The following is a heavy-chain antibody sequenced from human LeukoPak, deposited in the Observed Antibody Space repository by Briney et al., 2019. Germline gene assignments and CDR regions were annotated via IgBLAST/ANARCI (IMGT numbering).Heavy chain of an antibody. D-gene: IGHD2-2*01. J-gene: IGHJ5*02. V-gene: IGHV4-59*01. CDR3: ASGTSSWTWFDP. Sequence: SETLSLTCTVSGGSTSNYYWSWIRQTPGKGLEGIGFIYSTGSTNYNPSLKGRVTISVHPSKNQFSLKLTSVTAADTAVYYCASGTSSWTWFDPWGQGTPVTVSS. CDR2: IYSTGST. CDR1: GGSTSNYY.